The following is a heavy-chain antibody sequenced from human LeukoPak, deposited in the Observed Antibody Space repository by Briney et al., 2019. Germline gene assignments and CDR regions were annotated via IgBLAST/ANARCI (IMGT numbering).Heavy chain of an antibody. J-gene: IGHJ4*02. V-gene: IGHV3-48*03. Sequence: GGSLRLSCAASGFTFSSYEMNWVRQAPGKGLEWVSYISSSGSTIYYADSVKGRFTISRDNAKNSLYLQMNSLRAEDTAVYYCARHLKSAVAGSFDYWGQGTLVTVSS. D-gene: IGHD6-19*01. CDR1: GFTFSSYE. CDR3: ARHLKSAVAGSFDY. CDR2: ISSSGSTI.